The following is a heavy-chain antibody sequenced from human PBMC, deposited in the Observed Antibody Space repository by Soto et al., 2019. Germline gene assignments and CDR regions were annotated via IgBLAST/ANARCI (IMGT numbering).Heavy chain of an antibody. CDR1: GGSISSSSYY. Sequence: SSETLSLTCTVSGGSISSSSYYWGWIRQPPGKGLEWIGSIYYSGSTYYNPSLKSRVTISVDTSKNQFSLKLSSVTAADTAVYYCARYCSGGSCYSFWLVSAGVDDAFDIWGQGTMVTVSS. J-gene: IGHJ3*02. D-gene: IGHD2-15*01. V-gene: IGHV4-39*01. CDR3: ARYCSGGSCYSFWLVSAGVDDAFDI. CDR2: IYYSGST.